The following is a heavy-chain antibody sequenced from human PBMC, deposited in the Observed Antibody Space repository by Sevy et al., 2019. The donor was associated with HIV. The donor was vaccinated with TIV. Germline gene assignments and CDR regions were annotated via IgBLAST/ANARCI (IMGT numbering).Heavy chain of an antibody. CDR3: AKALNPALESMIEVIFRTLKGFDV. V-gene: IGHV3-23*01. CDR1: GFTFNTHA. J-gene: IGHJ3*01. CDR2: ISATGGGT. D-gene: IGHD3-22*01. Sequence: GGSLRLSCAASGFTFNTHAMNWVRQAPEKGLEWVSGISATGGGTYYTDSVKGRFTVSRDNSQNTLYLQMNSLRADDTAIYYCAKALNPALESMIEVIFRTLKGFDVWGQGTMVTVSS.